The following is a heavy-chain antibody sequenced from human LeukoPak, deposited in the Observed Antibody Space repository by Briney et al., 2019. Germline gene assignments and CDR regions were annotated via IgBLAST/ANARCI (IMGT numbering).Heavy chain of an antibody. CDR1: GFTFSSYG. D-gene: IGHD3-3*01. V-gene: IGHV3-30*18. CDR2: ISYDGSNK. J-gene: IGHJ4*02. CDR3: AKDIRRFLEWCDY. Sequence: GRSLRLSCAASGFTFSSYGMHWVRQAPGKGLEWVAVISYDGSNKYYADSVKGRFTISRDNSKNTLYPQMNSLRAEDTAVYYCAKDIRRFLEWCDYWGQGTLVTVSS.